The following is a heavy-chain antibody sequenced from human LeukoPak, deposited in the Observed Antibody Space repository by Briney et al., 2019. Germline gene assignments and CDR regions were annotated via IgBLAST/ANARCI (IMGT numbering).Heavy chain of an antibody. CDR3: ARGKSGSYGTKGY. Sequence: PGGSLRLSCAASGFTFSSYAMSWVRQAPGKGLEWVSAISGSGDSTYYADSVKGRFTISRDNAKNSLYLQMNSLRVEDTAVYYCARGKSGSYGTKGYWGQGTLVTVSS. CDR1: GFTFSSYA. CDR2: ISGSGDST. V-gene: IGHV3-23*01. J-gene: IGHJ4*02. D-gene: IGHD1-26*01.